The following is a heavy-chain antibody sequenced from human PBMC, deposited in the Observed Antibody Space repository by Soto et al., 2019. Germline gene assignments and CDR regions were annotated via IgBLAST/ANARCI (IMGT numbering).Heavy chain of an antibody. J-gene: IGHJ5*02. D-gene: IGHD6-13*01. CDR2: ISYDGSNK. CDR3: AKDQGSSWYEIDP. V-gene: IGHV3-30-3*01. CDR1: GFTFSSYA. Sequence: PGGSLRLSCAASGFTFSSYAMHWVRQAPGKGLEWVAVISYDGSNKYYADSVKGRFTISRDNSKNTLYLQMNSLRAEDTAVYYCAKDQGSSWYEIDPWGQGTLVTVSS.